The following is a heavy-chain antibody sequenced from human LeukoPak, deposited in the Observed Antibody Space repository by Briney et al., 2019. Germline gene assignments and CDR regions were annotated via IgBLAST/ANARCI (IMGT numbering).Heavy chain of an antibody. CDR2: INPNSGGT. CDR1: TYTFTDYY. J-gene: IGHJ4*02. D-gene: IGHD4-23*01. V-gene: IGHV1-2*02. Sequence: ASVKVSCKASTYTFTDYYMHWVRQAPGQGLEWMGWINPNSGGTYYAQKLQGRVTMTTDTSTSTAYMELRSLRSDDTAVYYCAREEYGGYVDYWGQGTLVTVSS. CDR3: AREEYGGYVDY.